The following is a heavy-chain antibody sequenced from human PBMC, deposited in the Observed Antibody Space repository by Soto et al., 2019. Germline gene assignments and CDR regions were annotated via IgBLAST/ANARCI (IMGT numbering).Heavy chain of an antibody. Sequence: ASVKVSCKASGYTFTGYYMHWVRQAPGQGLEWMGWINPNSGGTNYAQKFQGWVTMTRDTSISTAYMELSRLRSDDTAVYYCARDPSFVVVPAAMFVPPYYGMDVWGQGTTVTVSS. CDR3: ARDPSFVVVPAAMFVPPYYGMDV. D-gene: IGHD2-2*01. V-gene: IGHV1-2*04. J-gene: IGHJ6*02. CDR1: GYTFTGYY. CDR2: INPNSGGT.